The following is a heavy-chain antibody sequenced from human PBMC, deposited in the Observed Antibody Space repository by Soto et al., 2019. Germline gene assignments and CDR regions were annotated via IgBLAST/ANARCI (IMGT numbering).Heavy chain of an antibody. J-gene: IGHJ4*02. Sequence: GGSLRLSCAASGFTFSSYTMNWVRQAPGKGLEWLAYIRLSRSTIYYAASVKGRFTISRDNAKNSLYLQMNSLRAEDTAVYYCARATVIAASFDYWGQGTLVTVSS. CDR3: ARATVIAASFDY. V-gene: IGHV3-48*01. CDR2: IRLSRSTI. D-gene: IGHD6-13*01. CDR1: GFTFSSYT.